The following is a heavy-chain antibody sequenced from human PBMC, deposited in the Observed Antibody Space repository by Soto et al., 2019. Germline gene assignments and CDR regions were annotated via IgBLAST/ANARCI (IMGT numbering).Heavy chain of an antibody. CDR3: AKDLYSSVAHPRFDY. Sequence: GGSLRLSCAASGFTFSSYGMHWVRQAPGKGLEWVAVISYDGSNKYYADSVKGRFTISRDNSKNTLYLQMNSLRAEDTAVYYCAKDLYSSVAHPRFDYWGQGTLVTVSS. D-gene: IGHD4-4*01. CDR1: GFTFSSYG. CDR2: ISYDGSNK. V-gene: IGHV3-30*18. J-gene: IGHJ4*02.